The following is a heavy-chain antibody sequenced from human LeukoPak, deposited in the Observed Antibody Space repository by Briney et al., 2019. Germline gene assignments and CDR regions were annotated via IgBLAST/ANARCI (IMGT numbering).Heavy chain of an antibody. CDR2: IYSGGNT. J-gene: IGHJ4*02. V-gene: IGHV3-66*01. Sequence: GGSLRLSCAASGFTVSSNYMSWVRQAPGKGLEWVSVIYSGGNTYYADSVQGRFTMSRGNPKNTLYLQMNSLRAEDTAVYYCARAHDRGYYYGFDYWGQGTLVTVSS. CDR1: GFTVSSNY. D-gene: IGHD3-22*01. CDR3: ARAHDRGYYYGFDY.